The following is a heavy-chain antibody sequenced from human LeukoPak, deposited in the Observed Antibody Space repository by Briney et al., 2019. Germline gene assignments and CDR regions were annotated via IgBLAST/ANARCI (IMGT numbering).Heavy chain of an antibody. V-gene: IGHV1-69*05. D-gene: IGHD3-22*01. Sequence: XKASXGTFSSYAISWVRQAPGQGVEWMGRIIPIFGTANYAQKFQGRVKINTDESKSTAYMELSSLRSEDTAVYYCARDLLNTYYYDSSGYYSLDYWGQGTLVTVSS. J-gene: IGHJ4*02. CDR3: ARDLLNTYYYDSSGYYSLDY. CDR1: XGTFSSYA. CDR2: IIPIFGTA.